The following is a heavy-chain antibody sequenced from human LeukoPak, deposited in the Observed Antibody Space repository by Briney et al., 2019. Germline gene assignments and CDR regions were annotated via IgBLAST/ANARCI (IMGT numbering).Heavy chain of an antibody. Sequence: ASVTVSFKASGYTFTVYYMHWVRQAPGQGLEWMGWINPNSGGTNYAQKFQGRVTITRDTSISTAYMELSRLRSDDTAVYYCARDKQWFGELLLDYWGQGTLVTVSS. CDR2: INPNSGGT. CDR3: ARDKQWFGELLLDY. D-gene: IGHD3-10*01. V-gene: IGHV1-2*02. CDR1: GYTFTVYY. J-gene: IGHJ4*02.